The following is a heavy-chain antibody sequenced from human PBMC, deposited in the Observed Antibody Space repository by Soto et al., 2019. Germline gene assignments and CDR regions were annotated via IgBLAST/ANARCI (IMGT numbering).Heavy chain of an antibody. CDR2: INHSGST. J-gene: IGHJ6*02. D-gene: IGHD6-13*01. Sequence: PSETLSLTCAVYGGSFSGYYWGWIRQPPGKGREWIGEINHSGSTNYNPSLKSRVTISVDTSKNQFSLKLSSVTAADTAVYYCARGRIAAAAPRDYYYGMDVWGQGTTVTVSS. V-gene: IGHV4-34*01. CDR1: GGSFSGYY. CDR3: ARGRIAAAAPRDYYYGMDV.